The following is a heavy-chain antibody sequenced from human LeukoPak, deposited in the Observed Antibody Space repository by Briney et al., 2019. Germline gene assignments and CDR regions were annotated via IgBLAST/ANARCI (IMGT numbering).Heavy chain of an antibody. CDR3: ARAPGHYYMDV. Sequence: ASVKVSCKASGYTLTSYGITWVRQAPGQGLEWMGWMNPDSGNTGYAQKFQGRVTMTRDTSISTAYMELSSLRSEDTAVYYCARAPGHYYMDVWGQGTTVTISS. D-gene: IGHD7-27*01. V-gene: IGHV1-8*02. CDR2: MNPDSGNT. CDR1: GYTLTSYG. J-gene: IGHJ6*03.